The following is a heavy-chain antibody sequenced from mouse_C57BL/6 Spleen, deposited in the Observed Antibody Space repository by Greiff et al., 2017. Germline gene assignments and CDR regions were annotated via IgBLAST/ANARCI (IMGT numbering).Heavy chain of an antibody. CDR2: ISSGSSTI. D-gene: IGHD2-5*01. J-gene: IGHJ4*01. Sequence: EVMLVESGGGLVKPGGSLKLSCAASGFTFSDYGMHWVRQAPEKGLEWVAYISSGSSTIYYADTVKGRFTISRDNAKNTLFLQMTSLRSEDTAMYYGASAYYSNFYAMDYWGQGTSVTVSS. CDR1: GFTFSDYG. CDR3: ASAYYSNFYAMDY. V-gene: IGHV5-17*01.